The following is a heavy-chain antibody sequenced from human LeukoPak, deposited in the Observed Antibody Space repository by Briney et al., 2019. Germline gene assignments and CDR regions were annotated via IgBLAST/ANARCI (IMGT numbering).Heavy chain of an antibody. D-gene: IGHD4-23*01. CDR2: TRNKANSYTT. CDR1: GFTFSDYY. Sequence: PGGSLRLSCAASGFTFSDYYMSWVRQAPGKGLEWVGRTRNKANSYTTEYAASVKGRFTISRDDSKNSLYLQMNSLKTEDTAVYYCARVPNYGGLAGIDYWGQGTLVTVSS. J-gene: IGHJ4*02. V-gene: IGHV3-72*01. CDR3: ARVPNYGGLAGIDY.